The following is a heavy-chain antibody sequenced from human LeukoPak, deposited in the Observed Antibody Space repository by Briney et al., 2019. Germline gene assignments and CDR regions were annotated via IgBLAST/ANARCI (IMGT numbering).Heavy chain of an antibody. CDR3: TKDHGAAGYFDY. V-gene: IGHV3-30*02. CDR1: GFTFSSYG. J-gene: IGHJ4*02. Sequence: GGSLRLSCAASGFTFSSYGMHWVRQAPGKGLEWVAFIRYDGNKKYYADSVKGRFTISRDNSKNTLYLQMNSLRAEDTAMYYCTKDHGAAGYFDYWGQGTLVTVSS. D-gene: IGHD6-13*01. CDR2: IRYDGNKK.